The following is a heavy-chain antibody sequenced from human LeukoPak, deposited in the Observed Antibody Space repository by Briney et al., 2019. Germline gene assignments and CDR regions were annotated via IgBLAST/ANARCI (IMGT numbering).Heavy chain of an antibody. CDR1: GFTFSSYA. D-gene: IGHD4-17*01. Sequence: GGSLRLSCAASGFTFSSYAMSWVRQAPGKGLEWVSSISGSGGSTQYADSVQGRFAISRDNSKNTLYLQMNSLRVEDTAVYFCARDPNGDYIGTFDMWGRGTMSASLQ. CDR3: ARDPNGDYIGTFDM. CDR2: ISGSGGST. V-gene: IGHV3-23*01. J-gene: IGHJ3*02.